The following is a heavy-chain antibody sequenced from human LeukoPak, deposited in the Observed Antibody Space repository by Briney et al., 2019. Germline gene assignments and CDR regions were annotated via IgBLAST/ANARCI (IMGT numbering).Heavy chain of an antibody. D-gene: IGHD6-13*01. J-gene: IGHJ5*02. CDR3: ARPNVGAAGTSWFDP. CDR1: GYTFTSYY. CDR2: INPSGGST. V-gene: IGHV1-46*01. Sequence: ASVKVSCKASGYTFTSYYMHWVRQAPGQGLEWMGIINPSGGSTSYAQKFQGRVTMTTDTSTSTAYMELRSLRSDDTAVYYCARPNVGAAGTSWFDPWGQGTMVTVSS.